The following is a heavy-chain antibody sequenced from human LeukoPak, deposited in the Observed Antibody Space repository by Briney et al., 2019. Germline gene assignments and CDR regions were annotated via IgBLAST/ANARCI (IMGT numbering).Heavy chain of an antibody. D-gene: IGHD3-22*01. CDR2: IIPIFGTA. CDR3: ARAFYYYDSSGPHFDY. V-gene: IGHV1-69*13. CDR1: GGTFSSYA. J-gene: IGHJ4*02. Sequence: SVKVSCKASGGTFSSYAISWARQAPGQGLEWMGGIIPIFGTASYAQKFQGRVTITADESTSTAYMELSSLRSEDTAVYYCARAFYYYDSSGPHFDYWGQGTLVTVSS.